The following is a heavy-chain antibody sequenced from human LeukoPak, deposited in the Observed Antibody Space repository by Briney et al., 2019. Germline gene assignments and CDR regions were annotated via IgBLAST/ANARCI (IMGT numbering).Heavy chain of an antibody. CDR3: ARSGMVTRTDAFDI. CDR1: GGSISNYY. CDR2: IYYSGST. D-gene: IGHD5-18*01. Sequence: SETLSLTCTVSGGSISNYYWSWIRQPPGKGLEWIGYIYYSGSTNYNPSLKSRVTISVDTSKNQFSLKLSSVTAADTAVYYCARSGMVTRTDAFDIWGQGTMVTVSS. V-gene: IGHV4-59*01. J-gene: IGHJ3*02.